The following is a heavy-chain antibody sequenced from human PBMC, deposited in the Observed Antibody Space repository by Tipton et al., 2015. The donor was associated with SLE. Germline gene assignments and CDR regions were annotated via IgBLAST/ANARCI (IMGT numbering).Heavy chain of an antibody. CDR2: INYSGTT. V-gene: IGHV4-39*07. D-gene: IGHD1-7*01. J-gene: IGHJ3*02. CDR1: GDSINSDGYF. CDR3: ARWNFVTMTGGFDI. Sequence: TLSLTCTVSGDSINSDGYFWTWIRQPPGKGLECIGNINYSGTTSYNPSLRSRVTMSVDTSQNQFSLTLSSVTAADTAIYYCARWNFVTMTGGFDIWGQGTMFTVSS.